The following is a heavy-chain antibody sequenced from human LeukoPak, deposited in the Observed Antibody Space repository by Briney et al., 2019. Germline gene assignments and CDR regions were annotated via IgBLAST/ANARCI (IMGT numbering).Heavy chain of an antibody. D-gene: IGHD3-3*01. CDR3: ARVDFWKKENWFDP. Sequence: SETLSLTCTVSGGSISSSSYYWGWIRQPPGKGLEWIGSNYYSGSTYYNPSLKSRVTISVDTSKNQFSLKLSSVTAADTAVYYCARVDFWKKENWFDPWGQGTLVTVSS. J-gene: IGHJ5*02. CDR2: NYYSGST. CDR1: GGSISSSSYY. V-gene: IGHV4-39*01.